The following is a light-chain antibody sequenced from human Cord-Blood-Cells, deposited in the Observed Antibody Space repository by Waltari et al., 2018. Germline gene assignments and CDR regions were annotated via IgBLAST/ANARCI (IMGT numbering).Light chain of an antibody. CDR3: QQYYSTPWT. CDR1: QSVLYRSNNKNY. CDR2: WTS. Sequence: DIVMTQSPDSLAVSLGERAPINCKSSQSVLYRSNNKNYLAWYQQKPGQPPKRLIYWTSNRKSGVPDRFSGRGSGTDFTLTISSLQAEDVAVYYCQQYYSTPWTFGQGTKVEIK. V-gene: IGKV4-1*01. J-gene: IGKJ1*01.